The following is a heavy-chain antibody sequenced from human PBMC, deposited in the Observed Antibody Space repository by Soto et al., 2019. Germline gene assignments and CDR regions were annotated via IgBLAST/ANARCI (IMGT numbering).Heavy chain of an antibody. Sequence: PGESLKISCKGSGYSFSSYWIGWVRQMPGNGLEWMGIIYPGDSDTRYSPSFQGQVTISADKSISTAYLQWSSLKASDTAMYYCARFGYSYGSGTHYYYGMDVWGQGTTVTVSS. D-gene: IGHD5-18*01. CDR1: GYSFSSYW. V-gene: IGHV5-51*01. CDR2: IYPGDSDT. CDR3: ARFGYSYGSGTHYYYGMDV. J-gene: IGHJ6*02.